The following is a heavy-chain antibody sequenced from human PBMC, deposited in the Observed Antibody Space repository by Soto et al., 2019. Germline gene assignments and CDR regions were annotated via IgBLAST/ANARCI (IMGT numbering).Heavy chain of an antibody. J-gene: IGHJ4*02. CDR2: IWYDGSNK. D-gene: IGHD6-6*01. CDR1: GFTFRSYG. CDR3: ARGIAALTGAVDY. Sequence: GGSLRLSCAASGFTFRSYGMGWVRQAPGKGLEWVAVIWYDGSNKYYADSVKGRFTISRDNSKNTLYLQMNSLRAEDTAVYYCARGIAALTGAVDYWGQGTLVTVSS. V-gene: IGHV3-33*08.